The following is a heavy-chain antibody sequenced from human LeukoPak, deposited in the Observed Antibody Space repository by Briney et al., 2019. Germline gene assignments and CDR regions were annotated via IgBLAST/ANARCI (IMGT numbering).Heavy chain of an antibody. CDR3: ASSSGQYYYYGMDV. D-gene: IGHD6-19*01. CDR1: GYTFTSYW. V-gene: IGHV5-51*01. Sequence: GESLKISCQASGYTFTSYWIGWVRQMPGKGLECMGIIYPDDSDTTYSPSFQGQVTISADKSFSTAYLQWSSLKASDTAMYYCASSSGQYYYYGMDVWGQGTTVTVSS. CDR2: IYPDDSDT. J-gene: IGHJ6*02.